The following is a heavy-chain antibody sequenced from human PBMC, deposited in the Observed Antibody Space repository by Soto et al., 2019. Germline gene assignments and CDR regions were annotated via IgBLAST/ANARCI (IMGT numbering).Heavy chain of an antibody. Sequence: SETLSLTCTVSGGSISSYYWSWIRQPPGKGLEWIGYIYYSGSTNYNPSLKSRVTISVDTSKNQFSLKLSSVTAADTAVYYCARGLHLHCSSSSTHVWGKATTVTGSS. D-gene: IGHD2-15*01. CDR3: ARGLHLHCSSSSTHV. V-gene: IGHV4-59*12. CDR2: IYYSGST. CDR1: GGSISSYY. J-gene: IGHJ6*04.